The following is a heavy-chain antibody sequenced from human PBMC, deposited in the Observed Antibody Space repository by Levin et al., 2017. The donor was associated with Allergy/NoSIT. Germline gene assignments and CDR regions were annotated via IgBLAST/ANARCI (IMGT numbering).Heavy chain of an antibody. D-gene: IGHD2/OR15-2a*01. V-gene: IGHV4-39*07. Sequence: NASETLSLTCTVSGGSISDDSYYWAWVRQPPGKGLEWVGSIYYDGSAYYNPSLKTRLTISVDTSKNQFSLRVNSVIAADTAVYYCAGEPNSPYYYHYGLDVWGPGTTVTVSS. CDR3: AGEPNSPYYYHYGLDV. CDR2: IYYDGSA. J-gene: IGHJ6*02. CDR1: GGSISDDSYY.